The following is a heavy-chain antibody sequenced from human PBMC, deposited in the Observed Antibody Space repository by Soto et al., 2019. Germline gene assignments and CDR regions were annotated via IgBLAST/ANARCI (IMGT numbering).Heavy chain of an antibody. CDR2: IIPMFGTT. CDR1: GGTFSSYT. J-gene: IGHJ4*02. V-gene: IGHV1-69*12. Sequence: QVQLVQSGAEVKKSGSSVKVACKASGGTFSSYTLNWVRQAPGQGIEWMGGIIPMFGTTNYAQKFEGRVTITADESTSTSYMELSSLRSEDTAVYYCARVPKAVRFWGNYRYIREDYWGQGTLVTVSS. D-gene: IGHD3-16*02. CDR3: ARVPKAVRFWGNYRYIREDY.